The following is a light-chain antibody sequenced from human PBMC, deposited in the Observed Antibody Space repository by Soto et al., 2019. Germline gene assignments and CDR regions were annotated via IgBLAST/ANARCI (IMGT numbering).Light chain of an antibody. CDR3: QQYNSWPR. V-gene: IGKV3-15*01. CDR1: QSVSTN. J-gene: IGKJ4*01. Sequence: EIVMTQSPATLSASPGERATLSCRASQSVSTNLAWYQQKPGQPPRLLIYGASTRSTGIPARFSGSVSGTEFTLTISSLQSEDFAVYYCQQYNSWPRFGGGTKVEIK. CDR2: GAS.